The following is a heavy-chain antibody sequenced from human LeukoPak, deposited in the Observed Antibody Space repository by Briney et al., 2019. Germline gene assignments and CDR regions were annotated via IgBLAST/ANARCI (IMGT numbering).Heavy chain of an antibody. J-gene: IGHJ6*02. CDR3: ARWSGGYDLDYYGMDV. CDR1: GYTFTGYY. V-gene: IGHV1-2*02. D-gene: IGHD5-12*01. Sequence: ASVKVSCKASGYTFTGYYTHWVRQAPGQGLEWMGWINPNSGGTNYAQKFQGRVTMTRDTSISTAYMELSRLRSDDTAVYYCARWSGGYDLDYYGMDVWGQGTTVTVSS. CDR2: INPNSGGT.